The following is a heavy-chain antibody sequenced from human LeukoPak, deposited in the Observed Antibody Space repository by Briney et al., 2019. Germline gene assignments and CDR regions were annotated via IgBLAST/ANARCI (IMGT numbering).Heavy chain of an antibody. Sequence: ASVKVSCKASGYTFTGYYMHWVRQAPGQGLEWIGRINPNSGGTNYAQKFQGRVTMTRDTSINTAHMELSRLRSDDTAVYYCARDWGDSSGLRAVYYYYYYMDVWGKGTTVTVSS. J-gene: IGHJ6*03. CDR2: INPNSGGT. CDR1: GYTFTGYY. D-gene: IGHD6-19*01. CDR3: ARDWGDSSGLRAVYYYYYYMDV. V-gene: IGHV1-2*06.